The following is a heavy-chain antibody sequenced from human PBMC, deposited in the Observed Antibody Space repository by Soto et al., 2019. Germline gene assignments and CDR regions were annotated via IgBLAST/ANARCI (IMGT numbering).Heavy chain of an antibody. Sequence: SETLSLTCTVSGGSISSYYWSWIRQPPGKGLEWIGYIYYSGSTNYNPSLKSRVTISVDTSKNQFSLKLSSVTAADTAVYYCAGYYYGSGSYYPYWGQGTLVPVSS. CDR2: IYYSGST. V-gene: IGHV4-59*01. J-gene: IGHJ4*02. CDR3: AGYYYGSGSYYPY. D-gene: IGHD3-10*01. CDR1: GGSISSYY.